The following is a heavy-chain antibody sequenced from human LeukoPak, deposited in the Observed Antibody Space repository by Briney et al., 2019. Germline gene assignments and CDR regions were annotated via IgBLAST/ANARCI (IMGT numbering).Heavy chain of an antibody. D-gene: IGHD4-17*01. V-gene: IGHV3-11*01. J-gene: IGHJ4*02. CDR2: IGGSGTTI. CDR3: AKEGYGFAYDY. Sequence: GGSLRLSCAASGFTFDDYAMHWVRQAPGKGLEWVSYIGGSGTTIFYAHSVKGRFTISRDNAKNSLYLQMNSLRAEDTAVYYCAKEGYGFAYDYWGQGTLVTVSS. CDR1: GFTFDDYA.